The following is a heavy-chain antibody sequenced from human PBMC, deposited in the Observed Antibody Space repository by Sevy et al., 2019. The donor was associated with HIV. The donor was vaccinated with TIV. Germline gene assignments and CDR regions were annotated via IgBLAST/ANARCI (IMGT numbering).Heavy chain of an antibody. CDR1: GFTFSSYG. J-gene: IGHJ3*02. CDR2: IRYDGSNK. D-gene: IGHD3-16*01. Sequence: GGSLRLSCAASGFTFSSYGMHWVRQAPGKGLEWVAFIRYDGSNKYYADSVKGRFTISRDNSKNTLYLQMNGLRAEDTAVYYCAKENSPGGSGSHDAFDIWGQGTMVTVSS. CDR3: AKENSPGGSGSHDAFDI. V-gene: IGHV3-30*02.